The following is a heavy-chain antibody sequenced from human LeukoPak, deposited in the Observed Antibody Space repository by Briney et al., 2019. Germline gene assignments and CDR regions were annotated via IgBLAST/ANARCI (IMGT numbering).Heavy chain of an antibody. CDR2: IYYSGST. D-gene: IGHD3-3*01. Sequence: PSETLSLTCTVSGGSISSSSYYWGWIRQPPGKGLEWIGSIYYSGSTYYNPSLKSRVTISVDTSKNQFSLKLSSVTAADTAVYYCARRTIFGALRAFDIWGQGTMVTVSS. V-gene: IGHV4-39*01. J-gene: IGHJ3*02. CDR1: GGSISSSSYY. CDR3: ARRTIFGALRAFDI.